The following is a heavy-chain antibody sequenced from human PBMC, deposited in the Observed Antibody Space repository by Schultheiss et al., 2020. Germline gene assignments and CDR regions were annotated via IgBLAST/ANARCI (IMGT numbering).Heavy chain of an antibody. Sequence: ASVKVSCKASGYTFTGYYMHWVRQAPGHGLEWMGRINPNSGGTNYAQKFQGRVTMTRDTSISTAYMELSRLRSDDTAVYYCARDTPGYCSSTSCPILWGQGTLVTVSS. CDR3: ARDTPGYCSSTSCPIL. CDR1: GYTFTGYY. J-gene: IGHJ4*02. D-gene: IGHD2-2*01. V-gene: IGHV1-2*06. CDR2: INPNSGGT.